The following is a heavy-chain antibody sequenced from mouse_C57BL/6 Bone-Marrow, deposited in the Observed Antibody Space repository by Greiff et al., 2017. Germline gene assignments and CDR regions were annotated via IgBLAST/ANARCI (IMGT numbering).Heavy chain of an antibody. Sequence: VQLQQSGAELMKPGASVKLSCKASGYTFTGYWIEWVKQRPGHGLEWIGEILPGNGSTNYNEKFKGKATLTADKSSNTAYMQLSSLTSEDSAIYYCTRFLHSGFAYWGQGTLVTVSA. V-gene: IGHV1-9*01. CDR2: ILPGNGST. CDR1: GYTFTGYW. D-gene: IGHD3-1*01. J-gene: IGHJ3*01. CDR3: TRFLHSGFAY.